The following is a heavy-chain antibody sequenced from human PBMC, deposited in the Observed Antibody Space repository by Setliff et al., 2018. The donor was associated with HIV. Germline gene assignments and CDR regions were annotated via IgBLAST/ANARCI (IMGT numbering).Heavy chain of an antibody. V-gene: IGHV3-74*01. D-gene: IGHD3-3*02. CDR3: ARSEDKRISVIRVGRGAMDV. J-gene: IGHJ6*02. Sequence: PGGSLRLSCAASGFTFSNYWMHWVRQVPGKGLVWVSRINSDGSDTNYADSVKGRFTTSRDNAKNTMYLQMNSLRAEDTAVYYCARSEDKRISVIRVGRGAMDVWGQGTTVTVSS. CDR1: GFTFSNYW. CDR2: INSDGSDT.